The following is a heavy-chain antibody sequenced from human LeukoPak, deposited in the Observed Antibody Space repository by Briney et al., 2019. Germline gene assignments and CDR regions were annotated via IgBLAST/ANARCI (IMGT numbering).Heavy chain of an antibody. D-gene: IGHD1-26*01. CDR3: ARDFQGADDY. CDR1: GGSISSHY. J-gene: IGHJ4*02. V-gene: IGHV4-59*06. Sequence: PSETLSLTCTVSGGSISSHYWSWIRQLPGKGLEWIGYIYYSGNTYYTPSLKSRLTISVDTSKNQFSLRLSSVTAADTAVYYCARDFQGADDYWGQGTLVTVSS. CDR2: IYYSGNT.